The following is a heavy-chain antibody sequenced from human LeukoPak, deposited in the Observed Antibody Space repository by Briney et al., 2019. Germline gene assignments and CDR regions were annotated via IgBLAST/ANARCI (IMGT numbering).Heavy chain of an antibody. V-gene: IGHV3-74*01. Sequence: GGSLRLSCTASGFSFSGHWMHWARHLPGKGLVWVSRISPTGSTTSYADSVKGRFTVSRDNAKNTLYLQVNNLRAEDTAVYYCARGPNSNWSGLDFWGQGTLLTVSS. CDR2: ISPTGSTT. D-gene: IGHD6-6*01. J-gene: IGHJ4*02. CDR1: GFSFSGHW. CDR3: ARGPNSNWSGLDF.